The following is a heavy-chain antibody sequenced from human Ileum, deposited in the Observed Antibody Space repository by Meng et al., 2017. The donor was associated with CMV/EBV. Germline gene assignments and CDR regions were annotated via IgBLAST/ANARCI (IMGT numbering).Heavy chain of an antibody. D-gene: IGHD2-2*01. CDR1: EYSFTGYY. J-gene: IGHJ4*02. V-gene: IGHV1-2*02. Sequence: CKTSEYSFTGYYSHWVRQAPGQGLEWMGWINPKNGGTNYAQKFQGRVTLTRDTSITTAYMELSRLRFDDTAVYFCATEIVVVPLADDFWGQGTLVTVSS. CDR3: ATEIVVVPLADDF. CDR2: INPKNGGT.